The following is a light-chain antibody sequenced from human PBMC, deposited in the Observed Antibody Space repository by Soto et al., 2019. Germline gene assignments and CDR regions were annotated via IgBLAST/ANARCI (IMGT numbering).Light chain of an antibody. V-gene: IGKV3-11*01. Sequence: EIVLTQSPATLSLSPGERATLSCRASQSVSNYLAWYQQKPGQAPRLLIYDAYNKATVIPARFSGSGYGTDFTLTISSLEPEDSAVYYCHQSSNWPRTFGQGTKVEIK. CDR2: DAY. CDR3: HQSSNWPRT. J-gene: IGKJ1*01. CDR1: QSVSNY.